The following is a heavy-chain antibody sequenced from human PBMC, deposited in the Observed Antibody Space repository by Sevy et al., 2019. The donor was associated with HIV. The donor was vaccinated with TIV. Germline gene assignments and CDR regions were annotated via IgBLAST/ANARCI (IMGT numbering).Heavy chain of an antibody. Sequence: SETLSLTCTVSGGSITSLYWNWIRQPPGKGLEWIANINYNGHINYNPSLKSRVTLSLDTSKNQFSLRLGYVTAADTAMYYCAGENAWGRGYSWGQGTLVTVSS. J-gene: IGHJ4*02. CDR1: GGSITSLY. CDR3: AGENAWGRGYS. V-gene: IGHV4-59*08. CDR2: INYNGHI. D-gene: IGHD1-26*01.